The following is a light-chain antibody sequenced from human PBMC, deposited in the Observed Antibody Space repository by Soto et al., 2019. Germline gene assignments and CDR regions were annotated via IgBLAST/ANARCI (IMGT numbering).Light chain of an antibody. Sequence: QSVLTQPASVSGSPGQSITLSCTGTSSDIGGYDYVSWYQRHPGKAPKLIIYDVNNRPSGVSNRFSGSKSGNTASLTISGLQAEDEADDDCTSYASGSSHVVFGGGTKLTVL. V-gene: IGLV2-14*01. CDR3: TSYASGSSHVV. CDR1: SSDIGGYDY. CDR2: DVN. J-gene: IGLJ2*01.